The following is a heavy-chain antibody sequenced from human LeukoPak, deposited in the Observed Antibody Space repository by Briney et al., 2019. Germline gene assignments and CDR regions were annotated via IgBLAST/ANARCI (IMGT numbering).Heavy chain of an antibody. CDR3: ASSAPHYYGSGSPFDY. CDR1: GGSISSYY. CDR2: IYTSGST. J-gene: IGHJ4*02. D-gene: IGHD3-10*01. V-gene: IGHV4-4*09. Sequence: SETLSLTCTVSGGSISSYYWSWIRQPPGKGLEWVGYIYTSGSTNYNPSLKSRVTISVDTSKNQFSLKLSSVTAADTAVYYCASSAPHYYGSGSPFDYWGQGTLVTVSS.